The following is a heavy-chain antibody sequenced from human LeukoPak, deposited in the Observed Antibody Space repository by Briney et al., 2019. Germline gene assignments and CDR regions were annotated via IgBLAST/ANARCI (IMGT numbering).Heavy chain of an antibody. J-gene: IGHJ4*02. CDR1: GFTFSSYW. CDR3: VKEYYYDNGGYPYYFDS. V-gene: IGHV3-30*18. CDR2: INYDGSNK. Sequence: TGGSLRLSCAASGFTFSSYWMHWVRQAPGKGLEWVAAINYDGSNKYYVDSVKGRFTISRDNSMSALYLQVTSLRPEDTGVYYCVKEYYYDNGGYPYYFDSWGQGTLVTVSS. D-gene: IGHD3-22*01.